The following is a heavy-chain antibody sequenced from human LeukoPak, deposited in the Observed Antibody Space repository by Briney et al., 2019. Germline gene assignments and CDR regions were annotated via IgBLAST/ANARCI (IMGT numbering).Heavy chain of an antibody. D-gene: IGHD3-22*01. CDR3: ARAADSSGPVIDF. CDR1: GYVFTNYY. CDR2: INPSGSST. V-gene: IGHV1-46*01. J-gene: IGHJ4*02. Sequence: ASVKVSCKTSGYVFTNYYFHWVRQAPGQGPEWMGIINPSGSSTNYAQESQGRVSMTSDTSTSTVYMELRSLRFEDTAVYFCARAADSSGPVIDFWGQGTLVTVSS.